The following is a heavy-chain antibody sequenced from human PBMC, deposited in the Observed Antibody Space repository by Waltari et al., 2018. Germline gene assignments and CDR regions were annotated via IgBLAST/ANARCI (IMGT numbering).Heavy chain of an antibody. CDR2: IRHTGIT. Sequence: QVQLRESGPGLVKSSETLSITCTVSDVSVTNYFWTWIRQPPGKALEWIGYIRHTGITKGNPSLRSRVSMSVETSKSQSSLKVTAVTATDTAVYYCARWESDWRAFNVWGQGTTVTVSS. J-gene: IGHJ3*01. CDR3: ARWESDWRAFNV. V-gene: IGHV4-59*08. D-gene: IGHD2-21*02. CDR1: DVSVTNYF.